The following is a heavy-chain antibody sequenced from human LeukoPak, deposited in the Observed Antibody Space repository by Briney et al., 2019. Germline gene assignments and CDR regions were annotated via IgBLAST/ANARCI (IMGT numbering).Heavy chain of an antibody. CDR2: ISSSSSTI. V-gene: IGHV3-48*01. CDR3: ARGRSYGIFDY. CDR1: GFTFSSYA. Sequence: GGSLRLSCAASGFTFSSYAMSWVRQAPGKGLEWVSYISSSSSTIYYADSVKGRFTISRDNAKNSLYLQMNSLRAEDTAVYYCARGRSYGIFDYWGQGTLVTVSS. D-gene: IGHD5-18*01. J-gene: IGHJ4*02.